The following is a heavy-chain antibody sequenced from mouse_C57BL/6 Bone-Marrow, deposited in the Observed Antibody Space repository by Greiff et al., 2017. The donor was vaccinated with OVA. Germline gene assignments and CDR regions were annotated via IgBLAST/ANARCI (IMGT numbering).Heavy chain of an antibody. J-gene: IGHJ4*01. CDR3: ARGGGNAPYYYAMDY. V-gene: IGHV1-82*01. CDR1: GYAFSSSW. Sequence: VQLQQSGPELVKPGASVKISCKASGYAFSSSWMNWVKQRPGKGLEWIGRIYPGDGDTNYNGKFKGKATLTADKSSSTAYMQLSSLTSEDSAVYFCARGGGNAPYYYAMDYWGQGTSVTVSS. D-gene: IGHD2-1*01. CDR2: IYPGDGDT.